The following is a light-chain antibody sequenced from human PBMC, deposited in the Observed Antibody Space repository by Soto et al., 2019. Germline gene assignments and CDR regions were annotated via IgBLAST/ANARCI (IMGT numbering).Light chain of an antibody. CDR1: QSVSSSY. Sequence: EIVLTQSPGTLSLSPGERATLSCRASQSVSSSYLAWYQQKPGQAPRLLIYGASGRATGIPDRFSGSGSGTDFRLTISRLEPEDFAVYYCQQYGSSPMYTFGQGTKLEIK. CDR3: QQYGSSPMYT. CDR2: GAS. V-gene: IGKV3-20*01. J-gene: IGKJ2*01.